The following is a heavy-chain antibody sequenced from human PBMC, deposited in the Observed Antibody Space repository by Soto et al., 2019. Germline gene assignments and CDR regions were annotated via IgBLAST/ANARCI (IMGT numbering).Heavy chain of an antibody. CDR2: IGTAGDT. Sequence: EVQLVESGGGLVQPGGSLRLSCAASGFTFSNYDMHWVRQVTGKGLEWVSAIGTAGDTYYPGSVKGRFTISRENAKNSVFLQMNSLRAGDTAVYYCARYCTTSSCYPSDAFDVWGQGTVVTVSS. D-gene: IGHD3-22*01. J-gene: IGHJ3*01. CDR3: ARYCTTSSCYPSDAFDV. CDR1: GFTFSNYD. V-gene: IGHV3-13*04.